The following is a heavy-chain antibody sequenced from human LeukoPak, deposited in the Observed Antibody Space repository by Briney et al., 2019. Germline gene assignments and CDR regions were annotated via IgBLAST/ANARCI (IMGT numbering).Heavy chain of an antibody. V-gene: IGHV4-59*01. Sequence: KPSETLSLTSTVSGGSISSYYWSWIRQPSGKGLEWIGYIYYSGSTNYNPSLKSRVTISVDTSKNQFSLKLSSVTAADTAVYYCARADSSGSFDYWGQGTLVTVSS. CDR2: IYYSGST. J-gene: IGHJ4*02. D-gene: IGHD6-19*01. CDR1: GGSISSYY. CDR3: ARADSSGSFDY.